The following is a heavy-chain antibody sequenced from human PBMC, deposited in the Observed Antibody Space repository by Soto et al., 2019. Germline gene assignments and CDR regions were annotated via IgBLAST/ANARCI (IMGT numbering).Heavy chain of an antibody. CDR1: GFTFSSYW. J-gene: IGHJ3*02. Sequence: GESLKISCAASGFTFSSYWMSWVRQAPGKGLEWVANIKQDGSEKYYVDSVKGRFTISRDNAKNSLYLQMNSLRAEDTAVYYCASITYYDFWSGYHDAFDIWGQGTMVTVSS. CDR3: ASITYYDFWSGYHDAFDI. D-gene: IGHD3-3*01. V-gene: IGHV3-7*01. CDR2: IKQDGSEK.